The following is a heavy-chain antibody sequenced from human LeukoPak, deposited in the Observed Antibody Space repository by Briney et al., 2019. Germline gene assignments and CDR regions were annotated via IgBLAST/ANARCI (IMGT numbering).Heavy chain of an antibody. CDR1: GFTFEDYA. CDR2: ISWNSGTI. CDR3: AKSDSAGSTYALDI. J-gene: IGHJ3*02. V-gene: IGHV3-9*01. D-gene: IGHD1-1*01. Sequence: GGSLRLSCAAFGFTFEDYAMYWVRQVPGKGLEWVSDISWNSGTIDYADSVKGRFTSSRDNAKKSLYLQMNSLRPEDTAIYYCAKSDSAGSTYALDIWGQGTLVTVSS.